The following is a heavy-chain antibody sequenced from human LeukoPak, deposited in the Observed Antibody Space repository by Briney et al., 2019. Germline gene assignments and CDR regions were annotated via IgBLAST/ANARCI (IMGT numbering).Heavy chain of an antibody. D-gene: IGHD1-7*01. V-gene: IGHV4-4*02. CDR3: AKKGWNYFFDH. CDR1: GGSISSSNW. Sequence: SETLSLTCAVSGGSISSSNWWSWVRQSPGKGLEWIGEIYHSGRTNYNPSLKSRVTISVDKSKNQFSLKLSSVTAADTAVYYCAKKGWNYFFDHWGQGTLVTVSS. CDR2: IYHSGRT. J-gene: IGHJ4*02.